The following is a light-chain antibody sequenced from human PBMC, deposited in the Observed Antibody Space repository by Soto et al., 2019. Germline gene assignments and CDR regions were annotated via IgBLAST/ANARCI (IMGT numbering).Light chain of an antibody. CDR3: QSYDSTLSARYV. V-gene: IGLV1-40*01. CDR2: ANT. CDR1: TSNIGAGFD. Sequence: QAVLTQPPSVSGAPGQTVTVSCTGKTSNIGAGFDVHWYQQRPGTAPKLLIYANTNRPSGVPDRFSGSKSGTSASLAITGLQAEDEADYYCQSYDSTLSARYVFGTGTKLTVL. J-gene: IGLJ1*01.